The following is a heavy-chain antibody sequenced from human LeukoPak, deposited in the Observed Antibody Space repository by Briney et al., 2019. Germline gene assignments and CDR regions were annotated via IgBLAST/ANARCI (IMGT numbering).Heavy chain of an antibody. CDR1: GYSISSGYY. V-gene: IGHV4-38-2*01. CDR3: VRLSSGWYGPNLLGP. D-gene: IGHD6-19*01. J-gene: IGHJ5*02. Sequence: PSETLSLICAVSGYSISSGYYWGWVRQPPGKGLEWIGSIYHSGSTYYNPSLKSRVTISVDTSKNQFSLKLSSVTAADTAVYYYVRLSSGWYGPNLLGPWGQRTLVTVSS. CDR2: IYHSGST.